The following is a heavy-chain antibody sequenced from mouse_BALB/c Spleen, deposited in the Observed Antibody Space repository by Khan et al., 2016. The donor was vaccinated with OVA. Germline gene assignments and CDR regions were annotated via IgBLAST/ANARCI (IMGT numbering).Heavy chain of an antibody. CDR3: SSRDFDTLDS. J-gene: IGHJ4*01. CDR1: GYTFTDYS. V-gene: IGHV9-2-1*01. Sequence: QIQLVQSGPALKKPGETVKISCKASGYTFTDYSMHWVKQAPGKGLKWMGWINTETGAPTYADDFKGRFAFSLETSATTAYLQINNLKNEDTATYFCSSRDFDTLDSRGHGTTVTVA. CDR2: INTETGAP.